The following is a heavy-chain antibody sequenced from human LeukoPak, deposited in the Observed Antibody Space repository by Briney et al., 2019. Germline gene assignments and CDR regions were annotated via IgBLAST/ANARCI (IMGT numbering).Heavy chain of an antibody. D-gene: IGHD5-18*01. CDR1: GFTFSSYA. V-gene: IGHV3-64*01. CDR3: ARAPQRGYSYGYGDY. J-gene: IGHJ4*02. CDR2: ISSNGGST. Sequence: GRSLRLSCAASGFTFSSYAMHWVRQAPGKGLEYVSAISSNGGSTYYANSVKGRFTISRDNSKNTLYLQMGSLRAEDMAVYYCARAPQRGYSYGYGDYWGQGTLVTVSS.